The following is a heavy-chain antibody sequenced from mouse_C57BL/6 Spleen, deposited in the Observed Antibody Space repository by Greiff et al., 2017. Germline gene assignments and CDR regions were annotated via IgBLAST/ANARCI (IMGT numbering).Heavy chain of an antibody. CDR3: ARRYYDYDGAWFAY. Sequence: EVQLQQSGPELVKPGASVKIPCKASGYTFTDYNMDWVKQSHGKSLEWIGDINPNNGGTIYNQKFKGKATLTVDKSSSTAYMELRSLTSEDTAVYYYARRYYDYDGAWFAYWGQGTLVTVSA. D-gene: IGHD2-4*01. J-gene: IGHJ3*01. V-gene: IGHV1-18*01. CDR2: INPNNGGT. CDR1: GYTFTDYN.